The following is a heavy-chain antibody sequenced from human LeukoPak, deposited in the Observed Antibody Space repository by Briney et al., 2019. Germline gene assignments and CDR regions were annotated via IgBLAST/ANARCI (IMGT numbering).Heavy chain of an antibody. Sequence: PGGSLRLSCAASGFTFSSYWMHWVRQAPGKGLVWVSRINSDGSSTTYADSVKGRFTISRDNAKNTLYLQMNSLRAEDTAVYYCAKDGSSWYYYYYYYMDVWGKGTTVTVSS. CDR2: INSDGSST. D-gene: IGHD6-6*01. J-gene: IGHJ6*03. CDR3: AKDGSSWYYYYYYYMDV. V-gene: IGHV3-74*01. CDR1: GFTFSSYW.